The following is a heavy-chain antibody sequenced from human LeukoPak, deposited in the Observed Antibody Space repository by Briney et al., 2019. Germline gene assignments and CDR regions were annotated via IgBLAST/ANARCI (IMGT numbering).Heavy chain of an antibody. Sequence: SETLSLTCAVYRGSFSYYYCSWIPQPPGKALEWIRESNHSGSTNYNPSLKSRVTISVDTSKNQFSLRLSSLTAADAAVYYCARDQTTAATPYYFDYWGKGTLVTVSS. CDR3: ARDQTTAATPYYFDY. CDR2: SNHSGST. CDR1: RGSFSYYY. D-gene: IGHD6-13*01. J-gene: IGHJ4*02. V-gene: IGHV4-34*01.